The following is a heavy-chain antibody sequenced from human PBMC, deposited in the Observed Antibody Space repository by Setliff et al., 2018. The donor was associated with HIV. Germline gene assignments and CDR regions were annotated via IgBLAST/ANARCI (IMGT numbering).Heavy chain of an antibody. J-gene: IGHJ4*02. CDR3: ARSMGFKATTRLDF. CDR1: GYSFTNYW. D-gene: IGHD3-10*01. V-gene: IGHV5-51*01. Sequence: GESLKLSCKGYGYSFTNYWIGWVRQMPGKGLEWMGMVFPDDSDTRYSPSFQGQVSMSADKSINTAYLQWSSLKASDTAVYYCARSMGFKATTRLDFWGPGTLVTVSS. CDR2: VFPDDSDT.